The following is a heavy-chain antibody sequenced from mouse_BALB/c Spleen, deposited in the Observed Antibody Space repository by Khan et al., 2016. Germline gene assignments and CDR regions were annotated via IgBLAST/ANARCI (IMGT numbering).Heavy chain of an antibody. CDR2: ISYSGST. CDR3: ARKGVWRPGAWFAY. J-gene: IGHJ3*01. CDR1: GYSITSDYA. D-gene: IGHD2-10*02. Sequence: EVELVESGPGLVKPSQSLSLTCTVTGYSITSDYAWNWIRQFPGNKLEWMGYISYSGSTSYNPSLKSRISITRDTSKNQFFLQLNSVTTEDTATYYCARKGVWRPGAWFAYWGQGTLVTVSA. V-gene: IGHV3-2*02.